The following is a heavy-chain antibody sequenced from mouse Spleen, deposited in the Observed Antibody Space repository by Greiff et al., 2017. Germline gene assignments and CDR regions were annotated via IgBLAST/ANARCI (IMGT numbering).Heavy chain of an antibody. CDR3: ARGGYYYGSSYLFDY. V-gene: IGHV1-19*01. Sequence: EVQLQQSGPVLVKPGASVKMSCKASGYTFTDYYMNWVKQSHGKSLEWIGVINPYNGGTSYNQKFKGKATLTVDKSSSTAYMELNSLTSEDSAVYYCARGGYYYGSSYLFDYWGQGTTLTVSS. CDR2: INPYNGGT. J-gene: IGHJ2*01. CDR1: GYTFTDYY. D-gene: IGHD1-1*01.